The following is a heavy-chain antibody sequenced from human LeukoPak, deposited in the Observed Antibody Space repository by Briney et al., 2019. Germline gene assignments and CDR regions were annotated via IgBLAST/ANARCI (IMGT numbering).Heavy chain of an antibody. CDR1: GFTFDDYG. CDR2: INWNGGST. J-gene: IGHJ4*02. V-gene: IGHV3-20*04. Sequence: PGGSLRLSCAPSGFTFDDYGMSWVRQAPGKGLEWVSGINWNGGSTGYADSVKGRFTISRDNAKNSLYLQMNSLRAEDTALYYCARDGQRTFNAAAGFDYWGQGTLVTVSS. CDR3: ARDGQRTFNAAAGFDY. D-gene: IGHD6-13*01.